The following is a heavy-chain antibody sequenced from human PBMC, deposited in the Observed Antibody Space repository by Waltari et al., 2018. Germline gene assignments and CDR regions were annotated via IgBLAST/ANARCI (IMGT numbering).Heavy chain of an antibody. CDR2: ISSSSSYI. Sequence: EVQLVESGGGLVKPGGSLRLSCAASGFTFSSYSMNWVRQAPGKGLEWVSSISSSSSYIYYADSVKGRFTISRDNAKNSLYLQMNSLRAEDTAVYYCAKVHSSGWNDFDYWGQGTLVTVSS. D-gene: IGHD6-19*01. CDR3: AKVHSSGWNDFDY. J-gene: IGHJ4*02. CDR1: GFTFSSYS. V-gene: IGHV3-21*04.